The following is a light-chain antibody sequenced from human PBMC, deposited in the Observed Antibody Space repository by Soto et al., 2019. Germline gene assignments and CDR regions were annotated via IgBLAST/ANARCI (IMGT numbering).Light chain of an antibody. J-gene: IGLJ1*01. CDR2: DVS. Sequence: QSALTQPASVSGSPGQSITISCTGTSSDVGGYNYVSWYQQHPGKAPKLMIYDVSNRPSGVSNRFSGSKSGNTASLTISGLQAEDEADYYCSSYISSSPSFGTGTKLTVL. V-gene: IGLV2-14*01. CDR3: SSYISSSPS. CDR1: SSDVGGYNY.